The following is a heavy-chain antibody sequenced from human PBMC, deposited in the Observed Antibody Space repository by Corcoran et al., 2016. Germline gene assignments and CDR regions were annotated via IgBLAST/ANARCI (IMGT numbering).Heavy chain of an antibody. Sequence: QLQLQESGPGLVKPSETLSLTCTVSGGSISSSSYYWGWIRQPPGKGLEWIGSIYYSGSTYYNPSLKSRVTISVDTSKNQFSLKLSSVTAADTAVYYWARRIIAVAAAFDIWGQGTMVTVSS. CDR2: IYYSGST. D-gene: IGHD6-19*01. J-gene: IGHJ3*02. V-gene: IGHV4-39*01. CDR3: ARRIIAVAAAFDI. CDR1: GGSISSSSYY.